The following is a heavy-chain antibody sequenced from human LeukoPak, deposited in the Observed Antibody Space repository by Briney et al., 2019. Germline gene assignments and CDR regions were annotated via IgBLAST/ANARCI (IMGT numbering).Heavy chain of an antibody. Sequence: SETLSLTCTVSGGSISISSYYWDWIRQPPGKGLEWIGSIYYSGSTYYNPSLKSRVTISVDTSKNQFSLKLSSVTAADKAVYYCATRYNWNYPFDYWSQGTLVTVSS. D-gene: IGHD1-7*01. CDR3: ATRYNWNYPFDY. V-gene: IGHV4-39*01. CDR1: GGSISISSYY. J-gene: IGHJ4*02. CDR2: IYYSGST.